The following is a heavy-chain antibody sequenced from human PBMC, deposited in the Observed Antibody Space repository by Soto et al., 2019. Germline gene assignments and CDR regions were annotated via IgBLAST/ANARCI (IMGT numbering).Heavy chain of an antibody. Sequence: QVQLQESGPGLVKPSETLSLTCTVSGGSISSYYWSWIRQPPGKGLEWIGYIYYSGSTYYNPSLKSRVTISVDTSKNQFSLKLSSVTAADTAVYYCARVHGTNMVRGWFDPWGQGTLVTVSS. CDR1: GGSISSYY. CDR2: IYYSGST. D-gene: IGHD2-8*01. J-gene: IGHJ5*02. CDR3: ARVHGTNMVRGWFDP. V-gene: IGHV4-59*08.